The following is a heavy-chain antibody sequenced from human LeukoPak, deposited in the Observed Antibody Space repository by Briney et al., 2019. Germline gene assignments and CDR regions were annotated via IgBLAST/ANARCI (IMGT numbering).Heavy chain of an antibody. CDR3: ARAAPTSGLDY. Sequence: GASVKVSCKASGYTFTSYGISWVRQAPGQGLEWMGWINPNSGGTNYAQKFQGRVTMTRDTSISTAYMELSRLRSDDTAVYYCARAAPTSGLDYWGQGTLVTVSS. CDR1: GYTFTSYG. CDR2: INPNSGGT. V-gene: IGHV1-2*02. J-gene: IGHJ4*02.